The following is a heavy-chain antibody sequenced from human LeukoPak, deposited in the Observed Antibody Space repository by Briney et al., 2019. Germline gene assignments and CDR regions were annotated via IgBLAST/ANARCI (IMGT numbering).Heavy chain of an antibody. D-gene: IGHD3-10*01. CDR3: ARPGDYGLI. CDR1: GYTFTSYD. J-gene: IGHJ4*02. CDR2: INPNSGGT. Sequence: ASVKVSCKASGYTFTSYDINWVRQATGQGLEWMGWINPNSGGTNYAQKFQGRVTMTRDTSISTAYMELSRLRSDNTAVYYCARPGDYGLIWGQGTLVTVSS. V-gene: IGHV1-2*02.